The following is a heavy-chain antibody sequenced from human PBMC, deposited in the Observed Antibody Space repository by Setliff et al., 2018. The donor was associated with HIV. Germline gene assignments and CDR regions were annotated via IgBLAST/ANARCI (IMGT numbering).Heavy chain of an antibody. D-gene: IGHD3-22*01. CDR3: ARDRIPFHDDSHHSYYMDV. Sequence: PGGSLRLSCAASGFTFKNYALHWVRQAPGKGPEWVAFISFNGIDKRYADSVKGRFIVSRDNSRKTLSVEMDSLRVEDTAVYYCARDRIPFHDDSHHSYYMDVWGRGTTVTVSS. CDR1: GFTFKNYA. CDR2: ISFNGIDK. J-gene: IGHJ6*03. V-gene: IGHV3-30*04.